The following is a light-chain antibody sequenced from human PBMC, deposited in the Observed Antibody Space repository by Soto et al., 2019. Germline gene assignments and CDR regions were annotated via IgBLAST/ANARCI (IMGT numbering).Light chain of an antibody. CDR2: KTS. CDR3: QQYNPYSYS. J-gene: IGKJ2*03. Sequence: DIQMTQSPSTLSASIGDRVTITCRASQSTTAWLAWYQQKPGKAPKLLIYKTSSLESGVPSRFSGSGSGTEFTLTIRSPQAYGFATYYCQQYNPYSYSFGQGTKLEIK. V-gene: IGKV1-5*03. CDR1: QSTTAW.